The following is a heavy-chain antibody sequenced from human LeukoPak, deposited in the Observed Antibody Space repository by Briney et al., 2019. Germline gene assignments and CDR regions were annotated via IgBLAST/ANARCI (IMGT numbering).Heavy chain of an antibody. V-gene: IGHV4-34*01. CDR1: GGSSSGYY. Sequence: SETLSLTCAVYGGSSSGYYWSWIRQPPGKGLEWIGEINHSGSTNYNPSLKSRVTISVDTSKNQFSLKLSSVTAADTAVYYCARGEQWLPNYWGQGTLVTVSS. J-gene: IGHJ4*02. CDR3: ARGEQWLPNY. D-gene: IGHD6-19*01. CDR2: INHSGST.